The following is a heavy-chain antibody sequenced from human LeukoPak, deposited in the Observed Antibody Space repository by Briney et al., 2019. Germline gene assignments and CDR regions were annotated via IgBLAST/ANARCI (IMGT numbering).Heavy chain of an antibody. CDR2: IRVDGSTE. CDR1: GFTFSSYA. CDR3: ATYSGPDKWDASDM. J-gene: IGHJ3*02. D-gene: IGHD1-26*01. Sequence: PGGSLRLSCAASGFTFSSYAMTWVRQAPGKGLEWVATIRVDGSTEYPVDSMKGRFTISRDNAKNSLHLQMNSLRAEDMAVYYCATYSGPDKWDASDMWGQGTLVTVSS. V-gene: IGHV3-7*01.